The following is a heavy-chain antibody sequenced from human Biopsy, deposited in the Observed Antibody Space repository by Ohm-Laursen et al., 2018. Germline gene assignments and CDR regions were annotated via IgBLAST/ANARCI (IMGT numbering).Heavy chain of an antibody. CDR3: ARGPKRLTGTSYFED. V-gene: IGHV4-4*07. D-gene: IGHD1-7*01. CDR1: SGLISNYY. Sequence: SDTLSLTCPVSSGLISNYYWSWIRQPAGKGLEWIGRLYTSGDTNYNPSLKSRVSVSEDTSKNQFSLRLTSVTAADTAVYYCARGPKRLTGTSYFEDWGRGILVTVSS. CDR2: LYTSGDT. J-gene: IGHJ4*02.